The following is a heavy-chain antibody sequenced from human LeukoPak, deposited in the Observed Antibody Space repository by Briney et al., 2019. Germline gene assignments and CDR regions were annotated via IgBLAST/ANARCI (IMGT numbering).Heavy chain of an antibody. J-gene: IGHJ3*02. CDR1: GYSFTSYW. V-gene: IGHV5-51*01. D-gene: IGHD2-2*01. CDR2: IYPGDSDT. Sequence: KPGESLKISCMGSGYSFTSYWIGWVRQMPGKGLEWMGIIYPGDSDTRYSPSFQGQVTISADKSISTAYLQWSSLKASDTAMYYCARPKLDCSSTSCSDDAFDIWGQGTMVTVSS. CDR3: ARPKLDCSSTSCSDDAFDI.